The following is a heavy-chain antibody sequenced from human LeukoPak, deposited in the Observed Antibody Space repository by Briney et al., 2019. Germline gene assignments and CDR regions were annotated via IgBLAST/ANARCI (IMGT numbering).Heavy chain of an antibody. Sequence: GGSLRLSCAASGFTFSSYSMNWVRQAPGKGLEWVSSISSSSSYIYYADSVKGRFTISRDNAKNSLYLQMNSLRAEDTAVYYCATIGGVYYYDSSEAYWGQGNLVTVSS. CDR2: ISSSSSYI. CDR1: GFTFSSYS. V-gene: IGHV3-21*01. J-gene: IGHJ4*02. CDR3: ATIGGVYYYDSSEAY. D-gene: IGHD3-22*01.